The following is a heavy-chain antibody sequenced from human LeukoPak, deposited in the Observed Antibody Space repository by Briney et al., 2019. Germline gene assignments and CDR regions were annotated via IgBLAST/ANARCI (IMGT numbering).Heavy chain of an antibody. J-gene: IGHJ4*02. Sequence: GGYLRLSCAASGFTLGRYWMHWFRQAPGTGLVWVARSNSDGKITDYADSVRGRFTTSRDNTKNTVYLQMSSLRAEDTGVYYCARDHHDFWSGYPNYWGQGTLVIVSS. CDR2: SNSDGKIT. CDR1: GFTLGRYW. CDR3: ARDHHDFWSGYPNY. V-gene: IGHV3-74*01. D-gene: IGHD3-3*01.